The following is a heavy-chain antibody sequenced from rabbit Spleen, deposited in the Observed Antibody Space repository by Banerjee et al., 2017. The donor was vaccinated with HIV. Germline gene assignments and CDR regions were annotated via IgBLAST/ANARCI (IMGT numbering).Heavy chain of an antibody. D-gene: IGHD1-1*01. J-gene: IGHJ4*01. Sequence: QEQLVESGGGLVRPGASLTLTCKASGFRFSFNNDYVMCWVRQAPGKGLEWIACINSYTGKSVYATWAKGPFTISKTSSTTVTLQMTSLTDADTATYFCARDLPGVIGWNFNLWGQGTLVTVS. CDR3: ARDLPGVIGWNFNL. CDR1: GFRFSFNNDYV. V-gene: IGHV1S45*01. CDR2: INSYTGKS.